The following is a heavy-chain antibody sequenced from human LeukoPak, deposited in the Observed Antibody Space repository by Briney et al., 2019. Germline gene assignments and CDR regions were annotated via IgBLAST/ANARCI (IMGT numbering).Heavy chain of an antibody. Sequence: ASVKVSCKASGYTFTSYAMNWVRQAPGQGLQWMGWINTDTGNPTYAQGFTGRFVFSLDTSVSTAYLQISSLKAEDTAVYYCARGSGDYEGSYYFDYWGQGTLVTVSS. CDR3: ARGSGDYEGSYYFDY. J-gene: IGHJ4*02. CDR1: GYTFTSYA. D-gene: IGHD4-17*01. CDR2: INTDTGNP. V-gene: IGHV7-4-1*02.